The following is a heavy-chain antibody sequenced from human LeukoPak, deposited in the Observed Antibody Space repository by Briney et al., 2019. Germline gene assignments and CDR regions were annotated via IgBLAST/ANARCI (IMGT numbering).Heavy chain of an antibody. CDR3: ARRAGEYSHPYDY. Sequence: GGSLRLSCAASGFSVSSNYMSWVRQAPGKGLGWDSVIYSGGSTYYADSVKGRFTISRDNSKNTLYLQMNSLRAEDTAVYYCARRAGEYSHPYDYWGQGTLVTVSS. J-gene: IGHJ4*02. D-gene: IGHD4-17*01. V-gene: IGHV3-53*01. CDR1: GFSVSSNY. CDR2: IYSGGST.